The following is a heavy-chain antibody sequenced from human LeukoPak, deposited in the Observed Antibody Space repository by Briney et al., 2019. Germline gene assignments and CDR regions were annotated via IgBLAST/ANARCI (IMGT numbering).Heavy chain of an antibody. CDR1: GYSISSGYY. CDR3: ARNVGGYCGSSSCYSFDV. Sequence: SETLSLTXAVSGYSISSGYYWGWIRQPPGKGLEGIGSIYHSGSTYYNPSLKSRVTISVDTSKNQFSLKLSSVTAADTAVYYCARNVGGYCGSSSCYSFDVWGQGTMVTVSS. V-gene: IGHV4-38-2*01. D-gene: IGHD2-2*02. CDR2: IYHSGST. J-gene: IGHJ3*01.